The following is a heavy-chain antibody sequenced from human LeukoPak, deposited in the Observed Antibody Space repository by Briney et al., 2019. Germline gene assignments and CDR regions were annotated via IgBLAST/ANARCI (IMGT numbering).Heavy chain of an antibody. V-gene: IGHV3-21*01. D-gene: IGHD3-10*01. Sequence: GGSLRLSCAASGFTFSSYSMNWVRQAPGKGLEWVSSISSSSSYIYYADSVKGRFTISRDNAKNSLYLQMNSLRAEDTAVYYCARGDHYGSGSEGWFDPWGQGTLVTVSS. CDR1: GFTFSSYS. CDR2: ISSSSSYI. J-gene: IGHJ5*02. CDR3: ARGDHYGSGSEGWFDP.